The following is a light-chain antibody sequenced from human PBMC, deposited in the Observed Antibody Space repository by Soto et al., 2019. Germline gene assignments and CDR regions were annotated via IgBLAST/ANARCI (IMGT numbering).Light chain of an antibody. CDR3: QHYNSYSEA. CDR1: QGISSY. V-gene: IGKV1-5*03. CDR2: KAS. Sequence: IQLTQSPSSLSASVGDRFTITCRASQGISSYLAWYQQKPGKAPKLLIYKASTLKSGVPSRFSGSGSGTEFTLTISSLQPDDFATYYCQHYNSYSEAFGQGTKVDIK. J-gene: IGKJ1*01.